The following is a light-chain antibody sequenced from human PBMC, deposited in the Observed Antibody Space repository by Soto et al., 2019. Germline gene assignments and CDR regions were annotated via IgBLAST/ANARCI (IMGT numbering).Light chain of an antibody. J-gene: IGLJ1*01. V-gene: IGLV2-14*01. CDR3: SSHTTAFFYV. CDR2: GVT. CDR1: SSDIGAFNY. Sequence: QSALTQPASVSGSPGQSITISCTGSSSDIGAFNYVAWYQQHPGKAPKLIIHGVTNRPSGVSSRFSGSKSDYTASLTISGLQAEDEADYYCSSHTTAFFYVLGNGTKVT.